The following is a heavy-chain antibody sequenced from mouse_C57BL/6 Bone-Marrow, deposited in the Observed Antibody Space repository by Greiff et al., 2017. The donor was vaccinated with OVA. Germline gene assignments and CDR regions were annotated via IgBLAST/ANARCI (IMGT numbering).Heavy chain of an antibody. CDR2: IYPGGGYT. Sequence: QVQLQQSGAELVRPGTSVKMSCKASGYTFTNYWIGWAKQRPGHGLEWIGDIYPGGGYTNYNEKFKGKATLTADKSSSTAYMQFSSLTSEDSAIYYCARHYSNWYFDVWGTGTTVTVSS. J-gene: IGHJ1*03. CDR1: GYTFTNYW. CDR3: ARHYSNWYFDV. D-gene: IGHD2-5*01. V-gene: IGHV1-63*01.